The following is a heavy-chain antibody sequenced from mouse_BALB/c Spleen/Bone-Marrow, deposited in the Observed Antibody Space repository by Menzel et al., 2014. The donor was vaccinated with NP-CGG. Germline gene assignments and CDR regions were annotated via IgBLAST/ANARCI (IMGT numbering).Heavy chain of an antibody. Sequence: EVMLVESGGGLVQPGGSLRLPCATSGFTFSDYYMSWVRQPPGKALEWLGFIRNKAKGYTTEYIPSVKGRFTISRDNSQSMLYLQMNTLRAEDSATYYCARDRNNDIHWYLDVWGAGTTVTVSS. CDR3: ARDRNNDIHWYLDV. D-gene: IGHD2-12*01. J-gene: IGHJ1*01. CDR2: IRNKAKGYTT. V-gene: IGHV7-3*02. CDR1: GFTFSDYY.